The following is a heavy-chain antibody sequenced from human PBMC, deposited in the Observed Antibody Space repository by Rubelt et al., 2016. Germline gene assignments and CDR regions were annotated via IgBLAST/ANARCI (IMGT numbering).Heavy chain of an antibody. J-gene: IGHJ3*02. CDR2: ISGSGGST. V-gene: IGHV3-23*01. D-gene: IGHD6-13*01. CDR3: AKAGGRKLVLPDAFDI. Sequence: VSAISGSGGSTYYADSVKGRFTISRDNSKNTLYLQMNSLRAEDTAVYYCAKAGGRKLVLPDAFDIWGQGTMVTVSS.